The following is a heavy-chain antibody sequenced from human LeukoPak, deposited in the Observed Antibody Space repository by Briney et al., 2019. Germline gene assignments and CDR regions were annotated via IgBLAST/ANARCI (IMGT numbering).Heavy chain of an antibody. CDR2: IHSGGNP. D-gene: IGHD1-26*01. V-gene: IGHV4-39*07. Sequence: PSETLSLTCTVSGDSITSGSFYWGWVRQSPGKGLESIGSIHSGGNPYDNPSLRSRVTVSTDTSTIRLSLKLRSVTAADTAVYFCARGLTGGWAAVFDYWGQGTLVTVSS. CDR3: ARGLTGGWAAVFDY. CDR1: GDSITSGSFY. J-gene: IGHJ4*02.